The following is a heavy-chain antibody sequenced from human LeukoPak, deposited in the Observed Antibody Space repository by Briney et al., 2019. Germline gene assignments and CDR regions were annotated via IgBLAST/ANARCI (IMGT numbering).Heavy chain of an antibody. D-gene: IGHD3-22*01. CDR1: GYTFTVYY. V-gene: IGHV1-2*02. Sequence: ASVKVSCKASGYTFTVYYMHWVRQAPGQGLEWMGWINPNSGGANYAQKFQGRVTMARDTSISTAYMELSRLRSDDTAVYYCARVPIRRHYESTGYYYEDPWGQGTLVTVSS. J-gene: IGHJ5*02. CDR3: ARVPIRRHYESTGYYYEDP. CDR2: INPNSGGA.